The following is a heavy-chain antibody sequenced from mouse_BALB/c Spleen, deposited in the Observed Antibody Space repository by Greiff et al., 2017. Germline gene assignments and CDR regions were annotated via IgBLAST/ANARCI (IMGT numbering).Heavy chain of an antibody. D-gene: IGHD2-14*01. CDR2: INPNNGGT. Sequence: VQLKESGPELVKPGASVKIPCKASGYTFTDYNMDWVKQSHGKSLEWIGDINPNNGGTIYNQKFKGKATLTVDKSSSTAYMELRSLTSEDTAVYYCARAVRRGGSAYAMDYWGQGTSVTVSS. CDR3: ARAVRRGGSAYAMDY. J-gene: IGHJ4*01. V-gene: IGHV1-18*01. CDR1: GYTFTDYN.